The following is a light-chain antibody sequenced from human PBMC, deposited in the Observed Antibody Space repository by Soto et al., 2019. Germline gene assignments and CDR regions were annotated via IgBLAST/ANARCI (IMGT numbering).Light chain of an antibody. CDR2: RDS. V-gene: IGLV1-40*01. Sequence: QSVLTQPPSVSGAPGQTVTISCTGSSSNIGARYDVHWYRQLPGKAPKLLIYRDSNRPSGVPDRFSGSKSGTSASLAITGLPAEDEADYCCQSYDIGLGGVVFGGGTKLTVL. J-gene: IGLJ3*02. CDR1: SSNIGARYD. CDR3: QSYDIGLGGVV.